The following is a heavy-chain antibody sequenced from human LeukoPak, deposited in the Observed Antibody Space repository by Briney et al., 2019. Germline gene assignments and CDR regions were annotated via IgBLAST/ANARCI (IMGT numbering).Heavy chain of an antibody. D-gene: IGHD5-18*01. CDR2: IVPIFGTA. Sequence: ASVKVSCKASGGTFSSYAISWVRQAPGQGLEWMGGIVPIFGTANYAQKFQGRVTITTDESTSPAYMELSSLRSEDTAVYYCARSAMVEYYFDYWGQGTLVTVSS. CDR3: ARSAMVEYYFDY. V-gene: IGHV1-69*05. CDR1: GGTFSSYA. J-gene: IGHJ4*02.